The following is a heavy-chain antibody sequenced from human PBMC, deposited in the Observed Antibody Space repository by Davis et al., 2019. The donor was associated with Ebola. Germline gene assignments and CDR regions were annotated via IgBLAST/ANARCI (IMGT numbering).Heavy chain of an antibody. CDR3: ARDGFSGTVDY. J-gene: IGHJ4*02. Sequence: PSETLSLTCTVSGGSTSSYFWSWIRQPPGKGLEWIGYIYYSGSTYYNPSLKSRVTISVDTSKNQFSLKLSSVTAADTAVYYCARDGFSGTVDYWGQGTLVTVSS. CDR1: GGSTSSYF. CDR2: IYYSGST. V-gene: IGHV4-30-4*01. D-gene: IGHD2-8*02.